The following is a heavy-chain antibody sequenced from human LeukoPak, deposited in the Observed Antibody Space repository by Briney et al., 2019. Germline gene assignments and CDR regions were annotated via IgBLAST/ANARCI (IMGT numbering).Heavy chain of an antibody. CDR2: IKSKTDGGTT. V-gene: IGHV3-15*01. D-gene: IGHD3-22*01. Sequence: GGSLRLSCAASGFTFSNAWMSWVRQAPGKGLEWVGRIKSKTDGGTTDYAAPVKGRFTISRDDSKNTVYLQMNSLKTEDTAVYYCTTNYDDSGYYPYYFDYWGLGTLVTVSS. J-gene: IGHJ4*02. CDR1: GFTFSNAW. CDR3: TTNYDDSGYYPYYFDY.